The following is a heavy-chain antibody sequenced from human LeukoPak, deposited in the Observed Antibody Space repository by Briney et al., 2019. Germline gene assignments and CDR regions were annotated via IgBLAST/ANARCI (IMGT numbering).Heavy chain of an antibody. Sequence: SQTLSLTCTVSGGSISSGDYYWSWIRQPPGKGLEWIGYIYYSGSTYYNPSLKSRVTISVDTSKNQFSLKLSSVTAADTAVYYCARDQGGGYSYGPHFDLWGRGALVTVSP. CDR3: ARDQGGGYSYGPHFDL. J-gene: IGHJ2*01. D-gene: IGHD5-18*01. CDR2: IYYSGST. CDR1: GGSISSGDYY. V-gene: IGHV4-30-4*08.